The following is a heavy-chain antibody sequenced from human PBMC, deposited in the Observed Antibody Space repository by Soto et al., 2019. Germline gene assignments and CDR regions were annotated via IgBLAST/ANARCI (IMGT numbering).Heavy chain of an antibody. CDR2: ITTDKGKT. CDR3: ATRSPAFDY. J-gene: IGHJ4*02. Sequence: QVQLVQSGPEVKKPGASVKVSCKTSGYTFTSYGISWVRQAPGQGLEWMGWITTDKGKTTYAQKFQGRDAKTTDTSTSKAYMELRSLRSDDRAVYYCATRSPAFDYWGQGTLVTVSS. V-gene: IGHV1-18*01. CDR1: GYTFTSYG.